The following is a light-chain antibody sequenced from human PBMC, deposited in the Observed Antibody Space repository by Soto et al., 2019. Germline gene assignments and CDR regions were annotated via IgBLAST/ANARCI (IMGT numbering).Light chain of an antibody. CDR1: SSNIGAGYD. V-gene: IGLV1-40*01. CDR3: QSYDTSLSGVV. J-gene: IGLJ2*01. CDR2: DRG. Sequence: QSVLTQPPSVSGAPGQGVTISCTGSSSNIGAGYDVHWYQQYPGTAPKFLISDRGYRPSGVPARFSVSKSGTSASLAITGLQAEDEADYYCQSYDTSLSGVVFGGGTKLPVL.